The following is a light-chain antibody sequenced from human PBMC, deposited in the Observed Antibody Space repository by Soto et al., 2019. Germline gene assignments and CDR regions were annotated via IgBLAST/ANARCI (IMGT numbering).Light chain of an antibody. CDR3: QQSYSTPWT. V-gene: IGKV1-39*01. Sequence: DIQMTQSPSSLSASVGDRVTITCRASQSISSYLNWYQQKPGKAPKLLIYAAFSLQRGVPSRLSGSRSGTDFTLTISSLQTEDFATYYCQQSYSTPWTFGQGTKVEIK. CDR1: QSISSY. CDR2: AAF. J-gene: IGKJ1*01.